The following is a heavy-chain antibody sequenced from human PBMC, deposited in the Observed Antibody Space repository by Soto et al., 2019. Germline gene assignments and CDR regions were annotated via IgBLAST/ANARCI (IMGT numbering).Heavy chain of an antibody. CDR2: IYYSGST. CDR1: GGSISSYY. D-gene: IGHD3-9*01. CDR3: ARGHSVYYDILTGPQGGWCDP. J-gene: IGHJ5*02. Sequence: SETLSLTCTVSGGSISSYYWSWIRQPPGKGLEWIGYIYYSGSTNYNPSLKSRVTISVGTSKNQFSLKLSSVTAADTAVYYCARGHSVYYDILTGPQGGWCDPWGQGTLVTVSS. V-gene: IGHV4-59*01.